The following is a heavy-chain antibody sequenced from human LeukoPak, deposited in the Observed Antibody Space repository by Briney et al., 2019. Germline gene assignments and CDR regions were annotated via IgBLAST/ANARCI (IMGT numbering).Heavy chain of an antibody. V-gene: IGHV3-49*03. CDR1: GFTFGDYA. Sequence: GGSLRLSCTASGFTFGDYAMSWFRQAPGKGLEWVGFIRSKAYGGTTEYAASVKGRFTISRDDSKSIAYLQMNSLKTEDTAVYYCAKEVEGHLDLQYWGQGTLVTVSS. CDR3: AKEVEGHLDLQY. D-gene: IGHD4-11*01. J-gene: IGHJ4*02. CDR2: IRSKAYGGTT.